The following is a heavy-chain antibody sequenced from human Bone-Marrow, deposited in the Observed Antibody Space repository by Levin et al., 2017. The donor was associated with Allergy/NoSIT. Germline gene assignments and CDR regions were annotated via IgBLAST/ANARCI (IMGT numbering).Heavy chain of an antibody. CDR3: ARPWNTGYYWYFDL. Sequence: SETLSLTCTVFGGSISSYYWSWIRQPPGKGLEWIGYIHNSGSTNYNPSLKSRVTISVDTSKNQFSLKVTSVTAADTAVYYCARPWNTGYYWYFDLWGRGTLVTVSS. V-gene: IGHV4-59*01. CDR1: GGSISSYY. D-gene: IGHD3-9*01. CDR2: IHNSGST. J-gene: IGHJ2*01.